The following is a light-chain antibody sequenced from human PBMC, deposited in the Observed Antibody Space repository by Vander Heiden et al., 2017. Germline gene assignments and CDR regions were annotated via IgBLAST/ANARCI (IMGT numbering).Light chain of an antibody. CDR3: HARDSSSNHAV. CDR1: NIGSKY. CDR2: DDS. J-gene: IGLJ3*02. Sequence: SSVLTQPPSVSVAPGKTARITCGGNNIGSKYAHWYQQKPGQAPVLVVYDDSDRPSGIPERFSGSNSGNTATLTITRVEAEDEADYYCHARDSSSNHAVFGGGTKLTVL. V-gene: IGLV3-21*03.